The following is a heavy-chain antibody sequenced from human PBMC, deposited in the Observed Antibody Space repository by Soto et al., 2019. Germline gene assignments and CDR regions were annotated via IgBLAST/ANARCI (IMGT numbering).Heavy chain of an antibody. Sequence: SETLSLTCAVYNGSFSGYYWNWIRQPPGKGLEWIGEISQSGSPDYNVSLKSRVTISVDKSKNQSSLKLNSVTAADTAVYYCARGDSGSYFDYWGQGNLVTVSS. CDR1: NGSFSGYY. CDR3: ARGDSGSYFDY. D-gene: IGHD1-26*01. CDR2: ISQSGSP. J-gene: IGHJ4*02. V-gene: IGHV4-34*01.